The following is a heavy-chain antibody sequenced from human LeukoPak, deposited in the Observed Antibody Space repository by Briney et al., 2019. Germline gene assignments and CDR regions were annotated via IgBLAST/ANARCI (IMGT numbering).Heavy chain of an antibody. V-gene: IGHV1-46*01. CDR1: GYTFTSYY. D-gene: IGHD6-19*01. CDR3: ARGASSGWFSSGWDY. J-gene: IGHJ4*02. Sequence: ASVKVSCKASGYTFTSYYEHWVRQAPGQGLEWMGIMNPSGGSTSYAQKFQGRVTMTRDTSTSTIYMELSSLRYEDTAVYYCARGASSGWFSSGWDYWGQGTLVTVSS. CDR2: MNPSGGST.